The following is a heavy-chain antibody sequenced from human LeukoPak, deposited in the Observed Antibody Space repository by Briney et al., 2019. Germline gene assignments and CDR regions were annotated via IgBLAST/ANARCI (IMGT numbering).Heavy chain of an antibody. Sequence: ASVKVSCKTSGYSFSTFDINWVRQATGQGLEWMGWMNPNSGNTNYEQKFQGRLTMTRGTSISTAYMELSSLRSEDTAVYYCARGGILVQGVTILYGMDVWGQGTTVTVSS. CDR1: GYSFSTFD. CDR2: MNPNSGNT. D-gene: IGHD3-10*01. CDR3: ARGGILVQGVTILYGMDV. V-gene: IGHV1-8*01. J-gene: IGHJ6*02.